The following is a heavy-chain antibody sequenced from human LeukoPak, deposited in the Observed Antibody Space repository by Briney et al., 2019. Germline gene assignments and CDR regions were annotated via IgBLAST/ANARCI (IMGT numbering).Heavy chain of an antibody. CDR3: AKDRLTEDILTGYCY. D-gene: IGHD3-9*01. CDR1: GFTFSSYG. CDR2: IRYDGSNK. V-gene: IGHV3-30*02. J-gene: IGHJ4*02. Sequence: GGSLRLSCAASGFTFSSYGMHWVRQAPGKGLEWVAFIRYDGSNKYYADSVKGRFTISRDNSRNTLYLQMNSLRAEDTAVYYCAKDRLTEDILTGYCYWGQGTLVTVSS.